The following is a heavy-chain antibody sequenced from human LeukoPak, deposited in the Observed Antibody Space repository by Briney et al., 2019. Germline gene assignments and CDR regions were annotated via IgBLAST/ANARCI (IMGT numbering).Heavy chain of an antibody. CDR1: LGSISSYY. J-gene: IGHJ2*01. Sequence: PSETLSLTCTVSLGSISSYYWSSIRQPPWTGVEWMGYIYYMRSTNYNPSLNSRVTISVDTSKNQFSLKLSSVTAADTAVYYCARQGGGFWYFDLWGRGTLVTVSS. D-gene: IGHD1-26*01. CDR3: ARQGGGFWYFDL. V-gene: IGHV4-59*08. CDR2: IYYMRST.